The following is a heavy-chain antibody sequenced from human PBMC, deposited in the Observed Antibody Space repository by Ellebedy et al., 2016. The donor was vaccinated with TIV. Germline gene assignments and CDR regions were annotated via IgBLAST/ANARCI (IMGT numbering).Heavy chain of an antibody. Sequence: PGGSLRLSCETSGFTFTDYWMGWVRQAPGKGLEWVANINQDGSAGYYLDSVKCRFTISRDNTKNSLYLQMNSLRVDDTAVYYCVRVVEYGDYDFDYWGQGTLVTVSS. CDR2: INQDGSAG. CDR1: GFTFTDYW. CDR3: VRVVEYGDYDFDY. J-gene: IGHJ4*02. D-gene: IGHD4-17*01. V-gene: IGHV3-7*01.